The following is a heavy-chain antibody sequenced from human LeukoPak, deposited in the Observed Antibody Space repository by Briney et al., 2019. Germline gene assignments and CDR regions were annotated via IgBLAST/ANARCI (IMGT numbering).Heavy chain of an antibody. J-gene: IGHJ5*02. D-gene: IGHD6-13*01. CDR3: CTSQQLVSGKWFDP. V-gene: IGHV1-69*05. Sequence: SVKVPCKASGGTFSSYAISWVRQAPGQGLEWMGGIIPIFGTANYAQKFQGRVTITTDESTSTAYMELSSLRSEDTAVYYCCTSQQLVSGKWFDPWGQGTLVTVSS. CDR2: IIPIFGTA. CDR1: GGTFSSYA.